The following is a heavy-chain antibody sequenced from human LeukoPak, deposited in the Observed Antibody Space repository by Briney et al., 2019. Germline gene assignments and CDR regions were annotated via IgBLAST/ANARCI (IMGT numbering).Heavy chain of an antibody. CDR2: IIPIFGTA. CDR3: ARGAVAAADVDY. J-gene: IGHJ4*02. V-gene: IGHV1-69*06. D-gene: IGHD6-19*01. Sequence: SVKVSCKASGDTFSSYTISWVRQAPGQGLEWMGGIIPIFGTANYAQKFQGRVTITAVKSTSTAYMELSSLRSEDTAVYYCARGAVAAADVDYWGQGTLVTVSS. CDR1: GDTFSSYT.